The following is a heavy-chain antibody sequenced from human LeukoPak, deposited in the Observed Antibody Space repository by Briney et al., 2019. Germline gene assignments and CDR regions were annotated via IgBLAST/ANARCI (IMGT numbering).Heavy chain of an antibody. V-gene: IGHV3-33*01. Sequence: GGSLRLSCAASGFTFSSYGMHWVRQAPGKGLEWVAVIWYDGSNKYYADTVKGRFTISRDDSKNTLYLQMNSLRAEDTAVYYCARDGYYYGSGSQPSLDYWGQGTLVTVSS. D-gene: IGHD3-10*01. CDR3: ARDGYYYGSGSQPSLDY. J-gene: IGHJ4*02. CDR1: GFTFSSYG. CDR2: IWYDGSNK.